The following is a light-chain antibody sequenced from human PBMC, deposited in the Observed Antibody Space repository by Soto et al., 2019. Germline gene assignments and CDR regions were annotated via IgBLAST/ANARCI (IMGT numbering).Light chain of an antibody. CDR2: GAS. J-gene: IGKJ4*01. V-gene: IGKV3-15*01. CDR3: QKYNNWPPLT. CDR1: QSVGSK. Sequence: EIVMTQSPATLSVSPGERATLSCRASQSVGSKLAWYQQKPGQAPGLLIYGASTRATGVPARFSGSGSGTEFTLTISSLQSEDFAVYYCQKYNNWPPLTFGGGTKVDIK.